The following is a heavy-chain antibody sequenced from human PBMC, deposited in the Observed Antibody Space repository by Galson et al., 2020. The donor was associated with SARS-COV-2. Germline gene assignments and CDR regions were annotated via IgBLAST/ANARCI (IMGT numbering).Heavy chain of an antibody. Sequence: GGSLRLSCVASGLRFSNYAMNWVRQAPGKGQEWVSCVTASGDRAEYADSGKGRFTLSRDNSRDTLYLQMTSLRAEDTAVYYCATEQQMFTIQGVFDSWGQGTLVTVSS. J-gene: IGHJ4*02. CDR1: GLRFSNYA. D-gene: IGHD1-1*01. V-gene: IGHV3-23*01. CDR3: ATEQQMFTIQGVFDS. CDR2: VTASGDRA.